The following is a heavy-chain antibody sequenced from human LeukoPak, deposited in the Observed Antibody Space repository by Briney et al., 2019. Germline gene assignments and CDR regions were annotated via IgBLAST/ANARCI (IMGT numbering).Heavy chain of an antibody. Sequence: ASETLSLTCTVSGGSISSSSYYWGWIRQPPGKGLEWIGSIYYSGSTYYDPALKSRVTISVDASKNQFSLKLSSVAAADTAVYYCARDNYYDRVHWGQGTLVTVSS. CDR1: GGSISSSSYY. CDR2: IYYSGST. CDR3: ARDNYYDRVH. V-gene: IGHV4-39*02. D-gene: IGHD3-22*01. J-gene: IGHJ4*02.